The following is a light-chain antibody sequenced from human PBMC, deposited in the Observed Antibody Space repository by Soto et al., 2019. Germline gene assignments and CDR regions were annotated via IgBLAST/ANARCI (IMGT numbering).Light chain of an antibody. CDR1: NIGRKS. CDR2: YDD. V-gene: IGLV3-21*04. J-gene: IGLJ2*01. CDR3: QVWDSSVDHII. Sequence: SYELTQPPSVSVAPEKTASITCEGNNIGRKSVHWYQQRPGQAPMVVIYYDDDRPSGIPERFSGSNSGTAATLTISRVEAGDEADYYCQVWDSSVDHIIFGGGTKLTVL.